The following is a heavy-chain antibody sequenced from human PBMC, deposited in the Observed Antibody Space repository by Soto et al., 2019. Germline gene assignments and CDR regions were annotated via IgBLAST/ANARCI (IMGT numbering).Heavy chain of an antibody. V-gene: IGHV4-39*01. Sequence: SETLSLTCTVSAGSISSSSYYWGWIRQPQGKGLEWIGSFYYSGSTYYNPSLKSRLTISVDTSKNQFSLKLSSVTAADTAVYYCAIHYGQKVFDYWGQGTLVTVSS. CDR3: AIHYGQKVFDY. D-gene: IGHD3-10*01. CDR1: AGSISSSSYY. J-gene: IGHJ4*02. CDR2: FYYSGST.